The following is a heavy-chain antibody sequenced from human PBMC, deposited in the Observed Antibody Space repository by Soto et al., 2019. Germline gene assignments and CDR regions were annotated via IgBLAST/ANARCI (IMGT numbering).Heavy chain of an antibody. D-gene: IGHD1-1*01. CDR2: TWSDGSNK. V-gene: IGHV3-33*01. CDR3: ARDLGYNSGHPFDS. Sequence: GGSLRVSGAASGFTFSTYITHCVPQPPGKGREWVARTWSDGSNKYYAACVKGRFTISRDNTKNTLFLEMNSLRAEDTAVNYCARDLGYNSGHPFDSWGQGTLVTVSS. J-gene: IGHJ4*02. CDR1: GFTFSTYI.